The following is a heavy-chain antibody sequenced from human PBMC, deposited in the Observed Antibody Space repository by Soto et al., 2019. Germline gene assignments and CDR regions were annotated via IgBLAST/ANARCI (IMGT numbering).Heavy chain of an antibody. CDR3: ARVRGDGSYYYYYCMDV. Sequence: PSETLSRTCTVSGGSISSGDYYWSWIRQPQGKGLEWIGYIYYSGSTYYNPSLKSRVTISVDTSKNQFSLKLSSVTAADTAVYYCARVRGDGSYYYYYCMDVWGQGTTVTVSS. CDR2: IYYSGST. CDR1: GGSISSGDYY. D-gene: IGHD5-12*01. V-gene: IGHV4-30-4*01. J-gene: IGHJ6*02.